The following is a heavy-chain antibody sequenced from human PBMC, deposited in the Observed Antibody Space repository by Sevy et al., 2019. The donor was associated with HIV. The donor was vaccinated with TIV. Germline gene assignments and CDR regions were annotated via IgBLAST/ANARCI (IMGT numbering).Heavy chain of an antibody. CDR1: GFTFSSYG. V-gene: IGHV3-33*01. Sequence: GGSLRLSCAASGFTFSSYGMHWVRQAPGKGLEWVAVIWYDGSNKYYADSVKGRFTISRDNSKNTLYLQMNRLRAEDTAVYYCARVPYSSSWEVDYWGQGTLVTVSS. D-gene: IGHD6-13*01. J-gene: IGHJ4*02. CDR2: IWYDGSNK. CDR3: ARVPYSSSWEVDY.